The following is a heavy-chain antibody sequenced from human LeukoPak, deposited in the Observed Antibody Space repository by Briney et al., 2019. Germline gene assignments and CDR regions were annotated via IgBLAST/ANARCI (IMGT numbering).Heavy chain of an antibody. CDR3: ARIDPLGFFDQ. D-gene: IGHD6-25*01. CDR2: IFYSGHS. Sequence: PSETLSLACSVSGGFNSRYYWSWVRQPLGKGLEWLGHIFYSGHSNYNASLTSRIRMSVDTSKAQFSLELASVIAADTAVYYCARIDPLGFFDQWGPGILVTVCS. V-gene: IGHV4-59*12. J-gene: IGHJ4*01. CDR1: GGFNSRYY.